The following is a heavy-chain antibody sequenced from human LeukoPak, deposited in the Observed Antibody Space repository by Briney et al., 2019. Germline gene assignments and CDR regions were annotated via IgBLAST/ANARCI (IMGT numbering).Heavy chain of an antibody. D-gene: IGHD1-1*01. CDR2: MNPNSGNT. V-gene: IGHV1-8*01. CDR1: GYTFTSYD. J-gene: IGHJ5*02. CDR3: AREGTVDNWNDEGWFDP. Sequence: ASVKVSCKASGYTFTSYDINWVRQATGQGLEWMGWMNPNSGNTGYAQKFQGRVTMTRNTSISTAYMELSSLRSEDTAVYYCAREGTVDNWNDEGWFDPWGQGTLVTVSS.